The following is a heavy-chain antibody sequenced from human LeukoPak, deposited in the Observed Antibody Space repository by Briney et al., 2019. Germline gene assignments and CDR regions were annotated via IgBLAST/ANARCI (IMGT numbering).Heavy chain of an antibody. CDR1: GVSISSYY. D-gene: IGHD6-6*01. Sequence: SSETLSLTCTVSGVSISSYYWSWIRQPPGKGLEWIGYIYYSGSTNYNPSLKSRVTISVDTSKNQFSLKLSSVTAADTAVYYCARGAARGLVGWFDPWGQGTLVTVPS. J-gene: IGHJ5*02. CDR2: IYYSGST. CDR3: ARGAARGLVGWFDP. V-gene: IGHV4-59*01.